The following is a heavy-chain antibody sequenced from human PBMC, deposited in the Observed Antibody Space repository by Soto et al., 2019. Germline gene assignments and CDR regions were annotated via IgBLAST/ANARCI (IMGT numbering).Heavy chain of an antibody. CDR2: IMPIIGTA. J-gene: IGHJ4*02. CDR3: ARALEFRDGNIAHLDY. Sequence: QVQLVQSGAEVKKPGSSVKVSCKASGGTFSSHVFNWVRQAPGQGLEWMGGIMPIIGTANYAQKFQGRVTITADESTSTAYKELSSLRSEDTAVYYCARALEFRDGNIAHLDYWGQGTLVTVSS. V-gene: IGHV1-69*01. D-gene: IGHD2-21*01. CDR1: GGTFSSHV.